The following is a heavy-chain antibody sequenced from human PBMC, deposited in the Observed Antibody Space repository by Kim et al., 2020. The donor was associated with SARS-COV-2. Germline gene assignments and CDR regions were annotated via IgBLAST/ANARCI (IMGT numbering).Heavy chain of an antibody. Sequence: SETLSLTCTVSGGSISSSSYYWGWIRQPPGKGLEWIGSIYYSGSTYYNPSLKSRVTISVDTSKNQFSLKLSSVTAADTAVYYCARHEFEGVGPNWFDPWGQGTLVTVSS. CDR3: ARHEFEGVGPNWFDP. CDR1: GGSISSSSYY. V-gene: IGHV4-39*01. D-gene: IGHD3-3*01. J-gene: IGHJ5*02. CDR2: IYYSGST.